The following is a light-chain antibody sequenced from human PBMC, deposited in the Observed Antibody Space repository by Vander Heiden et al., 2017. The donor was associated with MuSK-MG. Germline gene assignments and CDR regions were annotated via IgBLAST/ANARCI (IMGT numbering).Light chain of an antibody. Sequence: PGQSITISCTGTSSDVGGYNYVSWYQQHPGKAPKLMIYDVSNRPSGVSNRFSGSKSGNTAYRNISGLQAEDEADYDCSSYTSSSTRVVFGGGTKLTVL. J-gene: IGLJ2*01. V-gene: IGLV2-14*03. CDR3: SSYTSSSTRVV. CDR1: SSDVGGYNY. CDR2: DVS.